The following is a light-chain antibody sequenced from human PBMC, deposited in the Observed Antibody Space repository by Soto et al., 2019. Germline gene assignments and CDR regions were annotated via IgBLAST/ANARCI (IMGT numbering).Light chain of an antibody. Sequence: QSVLTQPPSVSGAPGQRVTISCTGSSSNIGAGYDVHWYQQLPGTAPKLLIYGNNNQPSGVPDRFSGSKSGTSASLAITGLQAEDEADYYCQSYDSSLSGHVVFGGGTKLTVL. CDR3: QSYDSSLSGHVV. J-gene: IGLJ2*01. V-gene: IGLV1-40*01. CDR1: SSNIGAGYD. CDR2: GNN.